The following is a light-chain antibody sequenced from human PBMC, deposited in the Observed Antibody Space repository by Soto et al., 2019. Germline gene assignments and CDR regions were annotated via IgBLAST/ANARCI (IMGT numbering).Light chain of an antibody. CDR2: DVR. CDR3: CSYAGSYTCPWV. V-gene: IGLV2-11*01. J-gene: IGLJ3*02. Sequence: QAVVTQPRSVSGSPGQSVTISCAGTSSDVGGYNYVTWYQQHPGKAPKLMIYDVRKRPSGVPDRFSGSKSGNTASLTISGLQAEDEADYYCCSYAGSYTCPWVFGGGTQLTVL. CDR1: SSDVGGYNY.